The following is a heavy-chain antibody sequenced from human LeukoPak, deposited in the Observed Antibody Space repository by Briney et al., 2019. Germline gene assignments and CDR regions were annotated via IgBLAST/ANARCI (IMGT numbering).Heavy chain of an antibody. CDR1: GGSISSYF. D-gene: IGHD3-10*01. CDR2: IYTSGST. J-gene: IGHJ4*02. V-gene: IGHV4-4*07. Sequence: KSSETLSLTCTVSGGSISSYFWSWIRQPAGKGLEWSGRIYTSGSTDYNPSLKSRVTMSVDTSKNQFSLKLTSVTAADTAVYYCATDGDYYDSGTYSGHWGQGTLVTVSS. CDR3: ATDGDYYDSGTYSGH.